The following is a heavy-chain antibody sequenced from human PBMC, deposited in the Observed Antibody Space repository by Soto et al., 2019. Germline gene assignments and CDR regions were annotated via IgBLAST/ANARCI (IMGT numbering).Heavy chain of an antibody. Sequence: SGPTLVNPTQTLTLTCTFSGFSLSTSGMCVSWIRQPPGKALEWLALIDWDDDKYYSTSLKTRLTISKDTSKNQVVLTMTNMDPVDTATYYCARILLDSSSPPEYYFDYWGQGTLVTVSS. CDR3: ARILLDSSSPPEYYFDY. V-gene: IGHV2-70*01. CDR2: IDWDDDK. D-gene: IGHD6-13*01. CDR1: GFSLSTSGMC. J-gene: IGHJ4*02.